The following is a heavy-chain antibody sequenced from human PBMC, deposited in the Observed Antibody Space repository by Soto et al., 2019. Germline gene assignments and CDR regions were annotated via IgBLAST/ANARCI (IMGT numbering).Heavy chain of an antibody. CDR2: INHSGST. J-gene: IGHJ6*02. CDR3: ARLDTNYYYYGMDV. CDR1: GGSFSGYY. V-gene: IGHV4-34*01. Sequence: PSETLSLTCGVYGGSFSGYYWSWIRQPPGKGLEWIGEINHSGSTNYNPSLKSRVIISVDTSKNQFSLKLSSVTAADTAVYYCARLDTNYYYYGMDVWGQGTTVTVSS.